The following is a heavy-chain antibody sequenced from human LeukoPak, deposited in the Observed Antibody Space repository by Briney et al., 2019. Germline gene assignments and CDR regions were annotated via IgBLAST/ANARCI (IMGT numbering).Heavy chain of an antibody. CDR2: ISSSSSYI. Sequence: PGGSLRLSCAASGFSFSSYSMHWVRQAPGKGLEWVSSISSSSSYIYYADSVKGRFTISRDNAKNSLYLQMNSLRAEDTAVYYCARVGPNVLRYFDLPDYWGQGTLVTVSS. CDR1: GFSFSSYS. V-gene: IGHV3-21*01. D-gene: IGHD3-9*01. CDR3: ARVGPNVLRYFDLPDY. J-gene: IGHJ4*02.